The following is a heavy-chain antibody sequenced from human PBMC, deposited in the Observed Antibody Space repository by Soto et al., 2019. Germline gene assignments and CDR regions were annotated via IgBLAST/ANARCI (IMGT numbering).Heavy chain of an antibody. CDR1: GGSFSGYY. V-gene: IGHV4-34*01. Sequence: SETLSLTCAVYGGSFSGYYWSWIRQPPGKGLEWIGEINHSGSTNYNPSLKSRVTISVDTSKNQFSLKLSSVTAADTAVYYCARRGEVPFGPAAFDIWGQGTMVTV. J-gene: IGHJ3*02. CDR3: ARRGEVPFGPAAFDI. D-gene: IGHD2-2*01. CDR2: INHSGST.